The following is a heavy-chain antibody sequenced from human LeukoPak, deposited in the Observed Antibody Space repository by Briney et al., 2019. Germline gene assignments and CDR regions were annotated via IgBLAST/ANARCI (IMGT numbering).Heavy chain of an antibody. CDR1: GFTFSTYS. CDR2: ISSSSSYI. CDR3: ARPPTIKVVGDAFDI. Sequence: PGGSLRLSCAASGFTFSTYSMNWVRQAPGKGLEWVSSISSSSSYIYYADSVKGRFTISRDNAKNSLYLQMNSLRAEDTALYYCARPPTIKVVGDAFDIWGQGTMVTVSS. V-gene: IGHV3-21*04. D-gene: IGHD3-22*01. J-gene: IGHJ3*02.